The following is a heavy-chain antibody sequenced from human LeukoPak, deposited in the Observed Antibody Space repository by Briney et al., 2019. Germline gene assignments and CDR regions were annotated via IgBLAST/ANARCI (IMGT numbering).Heavy chain of an antibody. CDR2: ISSSGSST. CDR1: GFAFSRTW. J-gene: IGHJ4*02. CDR3: AREDGSQLDY. V-gene: IGHV3-48*04. D-gene: IGHD1-26*01. Sequence: PGGSLRLSCAASGFAFSRTWIHWVRQPPGKGLEWVSYISSSGSSTYYADSVKGQFTISRDNAKSSLCLQMDSLRAGDTAVYYCAREDGSQLDYWGRGTLVTVSS.